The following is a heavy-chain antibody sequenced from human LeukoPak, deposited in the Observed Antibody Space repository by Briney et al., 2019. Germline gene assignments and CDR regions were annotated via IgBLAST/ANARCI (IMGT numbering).Heavy chain of an antibody. CDR1: GFTFDDYA. J-gene: IGHJ4*02. V-gene: IGHV3-9*01. CDR3: AKTLARGTYYYDSSGYYTSPFDY. Sequence: GGSLRLSCAASGFTFDDYAMHWVRQAPGKGLEWVSGISWNSGSIGYADSAKGRFTISRDNAKNSLYLQMNSLRAEDTALYYCAKTLARGTYYYDSSGYYTSPFDYWGQGTLVTVSS. D-gene: IGHD3-22*01. CDR2: ISWNSGSI.